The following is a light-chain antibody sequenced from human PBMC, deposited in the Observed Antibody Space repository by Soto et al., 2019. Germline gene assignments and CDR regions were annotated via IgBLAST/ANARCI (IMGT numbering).Light chain of an antibody. Sequence: QSVPTQPPSASGTPGQRVTISCSGSTSNIGINSANWYQQVPGTAPKLLIYSNSQRPSGVPDRFSGSKSGTSASLAISGLQSEDEADYYCAAWDDSLDGYVFGTGTKVTVL. CDR1: TSNIGINS. CDR3: AAWDDSLDGYV. CDR2: SNS. V-gene: IGLV1-44*01. J-gene: IGLJ1*01.